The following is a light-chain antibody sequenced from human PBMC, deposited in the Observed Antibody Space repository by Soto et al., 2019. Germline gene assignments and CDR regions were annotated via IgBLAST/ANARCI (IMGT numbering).Light chain of an antibody. CDR3: SSYTSTSPVV. CDR1: SSDVGAYNY. CDR2: EVS. V-gene: IGLV2-14*01. J-gene: IGLJ2*01. Sequence: QSALTQPASVSGSPGQSITISCTGTSSDVGAYNYVSWYQQHPGKAPKLVIYEVSNRPSGVSNRFSGSKSGNMASLTISGLQAEDEADYYCSSYTSTSPVVFGGGTQLTVL.